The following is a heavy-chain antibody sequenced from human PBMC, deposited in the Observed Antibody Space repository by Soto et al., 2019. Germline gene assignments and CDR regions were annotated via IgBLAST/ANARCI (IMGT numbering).Heavy chain of an antibody. CDR3: ARSSYYYGSWTYDY. CDR2: INSDGSTT. D-gene: IGHD3-10*01. V-gene: IGHV3-74*01. CDR1: GFTFSSNW. J-gene: IGHJ4*02. Sequence: EVQLVESGGGLVQPGGSLRLSCAASGFTFSSNWMHWVRQAPGTGLVWVSRINSDGSTTTYADSVKGRFTISRDNAKNTLYLQMNSLRGEDPAVYYCARSSYYYGSWTYDYWGQGNLVTVSS.